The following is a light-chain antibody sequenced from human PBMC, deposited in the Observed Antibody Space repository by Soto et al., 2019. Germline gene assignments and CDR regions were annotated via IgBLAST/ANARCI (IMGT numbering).Light chain of an antibody. CDR3: QQYSDWPPWT. V-gene: IGKV3-15*01. Sequence: EIVMTQSPATLSVSPGERVTLSCTASQGVRGKLAWYQQKLGQSPRLLIYDALIRATGIPARFSGSGSGTEFTLTISSLQSEDFALYYCQQYSDWPPWTFGQVTKVESK. CDR2: DAL. J-gene: IGKJ1*01. CDR1: QGVRGK.